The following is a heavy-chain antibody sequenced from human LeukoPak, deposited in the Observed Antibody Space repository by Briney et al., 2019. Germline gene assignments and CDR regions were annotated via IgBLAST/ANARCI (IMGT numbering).Heavy chain of an antibody. CDR1: GFTFSNFG. CDR2: IYSGGST. CDR3: ARGSDYDSSAMPFDP. D-gene: IGHD3-22*01. V-gene: IGHV3-53*01. J-gene: IGHJ5*02. Sequence: GGSLRLSCAASGFTFSNFGMHWVRQAPGKGLEWVSVIYSGGSTYYADSVKGRFTISRDNSKNTLYLQMNSLRAEDTAVYYCARGSDYDSSAMPFDPWGQGTLVTVSS.